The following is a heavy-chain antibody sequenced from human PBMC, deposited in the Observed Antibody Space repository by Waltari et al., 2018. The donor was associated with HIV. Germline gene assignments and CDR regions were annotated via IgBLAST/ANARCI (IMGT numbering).Heavy chain of an antibody. J-gene: IGHJ2*01. V-gene: IGHV4-38-2*02. Sequence: QVQLQESGPGLVKPSETLSLSCIVSESYIKTVYYRGWIRQPPGKGLGWLGSASHSGGTFHNASLQSRVTISVDRSKNQVSLKVNSVTAADTAVYYGARAGVVPALFDLWGRGTLVTVSS. CDR3: ARAGVVPALFDL. D-gene: IGHD3-3*01. CDR1: ESYIKTVYY. CDR2: ASHSGGT.